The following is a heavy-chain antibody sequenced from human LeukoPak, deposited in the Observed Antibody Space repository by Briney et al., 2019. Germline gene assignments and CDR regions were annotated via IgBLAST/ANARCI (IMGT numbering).Heavy chain of an antibody. CDR3: ARDAWGFDI. D-gene: IGHD1-26*01. CDR1: GFTFSSYA. V-gene: IGHV3-30*01. J-gene: IGHJ3*02. CDR2: ISYDGSNK. Sequence: GGSLRLSCAASGFTFSSYAMHWVRQAPGKGLEWVAVISYDGSNKYYADSVKGRFTISRDNSKNTLYLQMNSLRAEDTAVYYCARDAWGFDIWGQGTMVTVSS.